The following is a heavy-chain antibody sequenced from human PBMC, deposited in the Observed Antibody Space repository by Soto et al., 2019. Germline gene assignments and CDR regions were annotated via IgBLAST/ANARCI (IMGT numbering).Heavy chain of an antibody. Sequence: EVQLVESGGGLVQPGGSLRLSCAGSGFALSSSWMHWVRQDPGKGLVWVSRINFDGSTTDYADSVRGRFTISRDNAKNTLYLEMNSLRVDDTAVYPCARGPRGWYGFDYWGQGTLVTVSS. D-gene: IGHD6-19*01. CDR3: ARGPRGWYGFDY. CDR1: GFALSSSW. CDR2: INFDGSTT. J-gene: IGHJ4*02. V-gene: IGHV3-74*01.